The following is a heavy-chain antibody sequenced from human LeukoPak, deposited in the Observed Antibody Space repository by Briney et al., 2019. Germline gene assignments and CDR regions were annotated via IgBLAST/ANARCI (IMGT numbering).Heavy chain of an antibody. J-gene: IGHJ4*02. CDR1: GGSFGGHY. V-gene: IGHV4-34*01. Sequence: SETLSLTCAVSGGSFGGHYWSWIRQPPGKGLEWIGEINHSGSTNYNPSLKSRVTMSVDTSKNQFSLRLSSVTAADTAVYYCARVGGSYDDVDYWGPRTRVTVSS. D-gene: IGHD1-26*01. CDR2: INHSGST. CDR3: ARVGGSYDDVDY.